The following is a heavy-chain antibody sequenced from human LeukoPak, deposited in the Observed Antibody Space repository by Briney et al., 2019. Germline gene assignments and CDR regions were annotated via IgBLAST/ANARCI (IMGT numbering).Heavy chain of an antibody. J-gene: IGHJ3*02. CDR3: ARLGPPAATIFGVVMPSYAFDI. CDR1: GGSISSSSYY. D-gene: IGHD3-3*01. V-gene: IGHV4-39*01. Sequence: PSETLSLTCTVSGGSISSSSYYWGWIRQPPGQGLEWIGSIYYSGSTYYNPSLKSRVTISVDTSKNQFSLKLSSVTAADTAVYYCARLGPPAATIFGVVMPSYAFDIWGRGTMVTVSS. CDR2: IYYSGST.